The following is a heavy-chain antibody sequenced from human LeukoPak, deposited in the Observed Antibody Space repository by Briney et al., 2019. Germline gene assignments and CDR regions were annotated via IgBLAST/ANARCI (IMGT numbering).Heavy chain of an antibody. V-gene: IGHV4-4*07. CDR2: ISSSGST. CDR1: GDSLTYFY. CDR3: ARGVIAADGNDFDY. Sequence: SETLSLTCSVSGDSLTYFYWSWIRQAAGKGLEWIGRISSSGSTDYNASLKSRVTMSVDTSKNQLSLKVISVTAADTAVYYCARGVIAADGNDFDYWGQGTLVTVSS. D-gene: IGHD6-13*01. J-gene: IGHJ4*02.